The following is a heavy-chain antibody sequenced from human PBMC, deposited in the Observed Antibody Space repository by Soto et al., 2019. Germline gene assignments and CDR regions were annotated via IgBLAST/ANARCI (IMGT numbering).Heavy chain of an antibody. CDR3: ATGQYYYDSSGYYYS. V-gene: IGHV3-11*05. D-gene: IGHD3-22*01. CDR2: ISSSSSYT. Sequence: QVQLVESGGGLVKPGGSLRLSCAASGFTFSDYYMSWLRQAPGKGLEWVSYISSSSSYTNYADSVKGRFTISRDNAKNSLYLQRNSLRAEDTAVYYCATGQYYYDSSGYYYSWGQGTLVTVSS. CDR1: GFTFSDYY. J-gene: IGHJ4*02.